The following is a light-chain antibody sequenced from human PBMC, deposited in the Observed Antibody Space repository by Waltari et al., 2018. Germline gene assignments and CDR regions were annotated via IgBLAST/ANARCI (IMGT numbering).Light chain of an antibody. V-gene: IGLV2-14*03. CDR1: SSDVGDYNY. J-gene: IGLJ1*01. CDR2: DVS. CDR3: SSYISDDTLDV. Sequence: QTALTQPASVSGSPGQSITISCAGTSSDVGDYNYVSWYQQYPGEAPKLIIYDVSHRPSGVSNRFSGSKSGNTASLTISGLQAEDEADYYFSSYISDDTLDVFGTGTKVTVL.